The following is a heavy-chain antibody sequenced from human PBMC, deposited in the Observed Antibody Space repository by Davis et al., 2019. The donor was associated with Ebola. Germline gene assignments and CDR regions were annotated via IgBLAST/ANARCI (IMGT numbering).Heavy chain of an antibody. D-gene: IGHD6-13*01. CDR2: INHSGST. Sequence: SETLSLTCAVYGGSFSGHYWSWIRQPPGKGLEWIGEINHSGSTHYNPSLKSRVTLSVDTSKNQFSLKVNSVTAADTAMYYCARGYSSWFDPWGQGTLVTVSS. CDR1: GGSFSGHY. V-gene: IGHV4-34*01. CDR3: ARGYSSWFDP. J-gene: IGHJ5*02.